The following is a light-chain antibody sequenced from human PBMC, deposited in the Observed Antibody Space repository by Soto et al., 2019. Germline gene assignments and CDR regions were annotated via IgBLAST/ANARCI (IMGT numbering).Light chain of an antibody. J-gene: IGKJ3*01. V-gene: IGKV3-20*01. CDR3: QHYGSSPPFT. CDR1: QSISSNY. CDR2: GAS. Sequence: EIVLTQSPGTLSLSPGERATLSCRASQSISSNYLAWYQQKPGQAPRVLIYGASIRPTGIPDRFSGSGSGADFTLTISRLEPEDFGGYYCQHYGSSPPFTFGPGTKVDIK.